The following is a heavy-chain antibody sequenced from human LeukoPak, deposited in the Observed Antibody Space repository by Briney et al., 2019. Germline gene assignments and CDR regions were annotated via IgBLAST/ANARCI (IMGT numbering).Heavy chain of an antibody. Sequence: PGGSLRLSCAASGFTFNTYSMSWVRQAPGKGLEWVSYISSSGSTIYYADSVKGRFTISRDNAKSSLYLQMNSLRAEDTAVYYCARDGGWYENYYGMDVWGQGTTVTVSS. D-gene: IGHD6-19*01. CDR2: ISSSGSTI. V-gene: IGHV3-48*04. CDR1: GFTFNTYS. J-gene: IGHJ6*02. CDR3: ARDGGWYENYYGMDV.